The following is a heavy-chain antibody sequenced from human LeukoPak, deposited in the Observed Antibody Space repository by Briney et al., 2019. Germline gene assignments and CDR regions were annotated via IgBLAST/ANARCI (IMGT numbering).Heavy chain of an antibody. D-gene: IGHD3-22*01. V-gene: IGHV4-30-4*01. J-gene: IGHJ5*02. CDR1: GGSISSGDYY. Sequence: PSQTLSLTCTVSGGSISSGDYYWSWIRQPPGKGLEWIGYIYYSGSTYYNPSLKSRVTISVDTSKNQFSLKLSSVTAADTAVYYCARDGDYYDSRGVNWFDPWGQGTLVTVSP. CDR3: ARDGDYYDSRGVNWFDP. CDR2: IYYSGST.